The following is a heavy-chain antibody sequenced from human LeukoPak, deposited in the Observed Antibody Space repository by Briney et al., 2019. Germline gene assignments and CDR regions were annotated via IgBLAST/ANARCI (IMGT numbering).Heavy chain of an antibody. CDR3: ARDRWGYSYGGD. CDR1: GFTFSNYW. CDR2: IKEDGNKK. J-gene: IGHJ4*02. V-gene: IGHV3-7*01. D-gene: IGHD5-18*01. Sequence: QPGGSLRLSCAASGFTFSNYWMSWVRQAPGKGLEWVANIKEDGNKKYYVDSVKGRFTISRDNAKNSLYLQMNSLGVEDTAVYYCARDRWGYSYGGDWGQGTLVTVSS.